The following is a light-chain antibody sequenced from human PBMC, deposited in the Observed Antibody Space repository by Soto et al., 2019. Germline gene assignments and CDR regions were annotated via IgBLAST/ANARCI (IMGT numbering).Light chain of an antibody. J-gene: IGKJ4*01. Sequence: EIVLTQSPATLSLSPWERSTFSCRASQSVSSNLAWYQQKPGQAPRLLIYGASTRATGIPARFTGSGSGTDFTLTISSLEPEDFAVYYCQQRSNWPLTFGGGTKV. CDR1: QSVSSN. CDR3: QQRSNWPLT. V-gene: IGKV3-11*01. CDR2: GAS.